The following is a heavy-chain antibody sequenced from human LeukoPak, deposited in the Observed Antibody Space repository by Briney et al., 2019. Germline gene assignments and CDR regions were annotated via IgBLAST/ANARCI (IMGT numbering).Heavy chain of an antibody. J-gene: IGHJ4*02. V-gene: IGHV3-33*01. D-gene: IGHD6-13*01. CDR3: ARGSSSWYYFDY. CDR1: GFTFRSYG. CDR2: IWYEGSDK. Sequence: GGSLRLSCAASGFTFRSYGMHWVRQAPARGLEWVAVIWYEGSDKHYADSVKGRFTISRDNSKNTLYLQLNSLRAEDTAVYYCARGSSSWYYFDYWGQGTLVTVSS.